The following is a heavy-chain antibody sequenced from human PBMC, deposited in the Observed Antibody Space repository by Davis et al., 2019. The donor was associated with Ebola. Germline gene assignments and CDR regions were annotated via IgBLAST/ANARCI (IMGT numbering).Heavy chain of an antibody. J-gene: IGHJ4*02. CDR2: IKQDGSEK. Sequence: PGGSLRLSCAASGFTFSSYWMSWVRQAPGKGLEWVANIKQDGSEKYYVDSVKGRFTISRDNAKNSLYLQMNSLRAEDTAVYYCARGGPRASSYFDYWGQGTLVTVSS. CDR1: GFTFSSYW. V-gene: IGHV3-7*01. CDR3: ARGGPRASSYFDY.